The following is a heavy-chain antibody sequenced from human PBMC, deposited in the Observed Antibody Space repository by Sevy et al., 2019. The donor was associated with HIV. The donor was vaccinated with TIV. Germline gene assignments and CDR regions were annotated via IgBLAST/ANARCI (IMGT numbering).Heavy chain of an antibody. V-gene: IGHV3-21*01. CDR1: GFTFRDYS. J-gene: IGHJ3*02. D-gene: IGHD3-16*01. CDR2: ISSTTTYR. Sequence: GESLKISCAASGFTFRDYSMSWVRQAPGEGLEWVASISSTTTYRYYADSVKGRFTISRDNANNSLYLQMDSLRAEDTAVYYCARDLANRGAYHIWGQGTMVTVSS. CDR3: ARDLANRGAYHI.